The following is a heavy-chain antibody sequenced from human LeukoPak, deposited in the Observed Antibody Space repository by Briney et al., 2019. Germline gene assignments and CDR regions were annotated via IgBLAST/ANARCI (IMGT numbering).Heavy chain of an antibody. CDR1: GYTFTGYY. Sequence: ASVKVSCKASGYTFTGYYMHWVRQAPGQGLEWMGRINPNSGSTNYAQKFQGRVTMTRDTSISTAYMELSRLRSDDTAVYYCARSLFTPVGYYDSSGPNHFDYWGQGTLVTVSS. CDR3: ARSLFTPVGYYDSSGPNHFDY. J-gene: IGHJ4*02. D-gene: IGHD3-22*01. CDR2: INPNSGST. V-gene: IGHV1-2*06.